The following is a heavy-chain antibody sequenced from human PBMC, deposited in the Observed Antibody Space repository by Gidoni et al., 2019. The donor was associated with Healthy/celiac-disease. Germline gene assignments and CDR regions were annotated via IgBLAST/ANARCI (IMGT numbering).Heavy chain of an antibody. CDR3: ARDRLNNHYYHSTSSYYGMDV. V-gene: IGHV3-30-3*01. CDR1: GFTFSSYA. D-gene: IGHD3-22*01. J-gene: IGHJ6*02. CDR2: ISYDGSNK. Sequence: QVQLVESGGGVVQPGRSLRLSCAASGFTFSSYAMHWVRQAPGKGLEWVAVISYDGSNKYHADSVKGRFTISRDNSKNTLYLQMNSLRAEDTAVYYCARDRLNNHYYHSTSSYYGMDVWGQGTTVTISS.